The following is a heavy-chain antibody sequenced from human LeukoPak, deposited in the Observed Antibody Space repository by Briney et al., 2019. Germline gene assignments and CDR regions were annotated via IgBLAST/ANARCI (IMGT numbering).Heavy chain of an antibody. CDR1: GGSFSGYY. J-gene: IGHJ4*02. CDR2: INHSGST. V-gene: IGHV4-34*01. Sequence: SGTLSLTCAVYGGSFSGYYWSWIRQPPGKGLEWIGEINHSGSTNYNPSLKSRVTISVDTSKNQFSLKLSSVTAADTAVYYCARIPQLWSRQGYFDYWGQGTLVTVSS. CDR3: ARIPQLWSRQGYFDY. D-gene: IGHD5-18*01.